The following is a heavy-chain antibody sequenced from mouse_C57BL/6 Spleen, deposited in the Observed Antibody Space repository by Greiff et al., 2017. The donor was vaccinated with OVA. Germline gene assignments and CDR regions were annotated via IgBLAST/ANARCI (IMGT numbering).Heavy chain of an antibody. V-gene: IGHV1-85*01. D-gene: IGHD1-1*01. J-gene: IGHJ2*01. CDR1: GYTFTSYD. CDR2: IYPRDGST. Sequence: VQLQQSGPELVKPGASVKLSCKASGYTFTSYDINWVKQRPGPGLEWIGWIYPRDGSTKYNEKFKGKATLTVDTSSSTAYMELHSLTSEDSAVYFCASTTVVATYYFDYWGQGTTLTVSS. CDR3: ASTTVVATYYFDY.